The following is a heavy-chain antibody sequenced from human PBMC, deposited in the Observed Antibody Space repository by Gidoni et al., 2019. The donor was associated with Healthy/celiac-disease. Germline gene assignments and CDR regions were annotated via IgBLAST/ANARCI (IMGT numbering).Heavy chain of an antibody. CDR1: GGTFRSYT. CDR2: IIPILGIA. V-gene: IGHV1-69*02. D-gene: IGHD1-26*01. Sequence: QVQLVQSGAEVKKPGSSVKVSCQASGGTFRSYTIRWVRQAPGQGLEWMGRIIPILGIANYAQKFQGRVTITADKSTSKAYMELSSLRSEDTAVYYCAQIVGANQRNYYYDYGMDVWGQGTTVTVSS. CDR3: AQIVGANQRNYYYDYGMDV. J-gene: IGHJ6*02.